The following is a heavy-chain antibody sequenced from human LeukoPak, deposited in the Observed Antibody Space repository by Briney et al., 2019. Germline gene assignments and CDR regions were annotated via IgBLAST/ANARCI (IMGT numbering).Heavy chain of an antibody. Sequence: GGSLRLSCAASGFTFSSYGMHWVRQAPGKGLEWVAVISYDGSNKYYADSVKGRFTISRDNSKNTLYLQMNSLRAEDTAVYYCAKDRRSNYYYGMDVWGQGTTVTVSS. CDR2: ISYDGSNK. J-gene: IGHJ6*02. V-gene: IGHV3-30*18. CDR3: AKDRRSNYYYGMDV. CDR1: GFTFSSYG.